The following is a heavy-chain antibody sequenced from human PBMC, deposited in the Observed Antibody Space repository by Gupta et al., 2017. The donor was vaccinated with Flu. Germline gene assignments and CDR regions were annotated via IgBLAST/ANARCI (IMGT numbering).Heavy chain of an antibody. D-gene: IGHD4-17*01. Sequence: YIFSSYGIAWLRQAPGQGPEWMGWISPHNGKANYAQKFQDRVTMTTDRSTSTVYMELKSLTPDDTAVYYCARKGLGRPLDHWGQGTLVTVAS. V-gene: IGHV1-18*01. CDR2: ISPHNGKA. CDR3: ARKGLGRPLDH. CDR1: YIFSSYG. J-gene: IGHJ4*02.